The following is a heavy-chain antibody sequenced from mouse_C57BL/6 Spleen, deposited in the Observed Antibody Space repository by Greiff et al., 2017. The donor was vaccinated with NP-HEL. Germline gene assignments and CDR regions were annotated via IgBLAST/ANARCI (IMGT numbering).Heavy chain of an antibody. CDR3: ARDLGITTGGYFDV. Sequence: DVQLQESEGGLVQPGSSMKLSCTASGFTFSDYYMAWVRQVPEKGLEWVANINYDGSSTYYLDSLKSRFILSRDNAKNILYLQMSSLKSEDTATYYCARDLGITTGGYFDVWGTGTTVTVSS. V-gene: IGHV5-16*01. CDR1: GFTFSDYY. D-gene: IGHD1-1*01. CDR2: INYDGSST. J-gene: IGHJ1*03.